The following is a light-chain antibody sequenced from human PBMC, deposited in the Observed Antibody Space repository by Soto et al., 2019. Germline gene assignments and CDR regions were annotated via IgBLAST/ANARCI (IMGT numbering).Light chain of an antibody. CDR2: EVS. J-gene: IGLJ3*02. V-gene: IGLV2-8*01. CDR3: SSYADNTWV. CDR1: SSDVGGYNY. Sequence: QSVLTQPPSASGSPGQSVTISCTGTSSDVGGYNYVSWYQQHPGKAPKLMIYEVSKRPSGVPDRFSGSKSGNTASLTVSGLQAEDEADYYCSSYADNTWVFGGGTQLTVL.